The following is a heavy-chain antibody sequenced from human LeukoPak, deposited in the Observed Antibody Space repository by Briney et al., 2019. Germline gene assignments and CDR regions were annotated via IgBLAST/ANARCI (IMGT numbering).Heavy chain of an antibody. J-gene: IGHJ5*02. CDR1: GFTFSSYW. V-gene: IGHV3-74*01. Sequence: GGSLRLSCAASGFTFSSYWMHWVRQAPGKGLVWVSRINTDGSGTTYADSVKGRFTISRDNAKNTLYLQMNSLRAEDTAVYYCARERSQYMLRGVINWFDPWGQGTLVTVSS. CDR3: ARERSQYMLRGVINWFDP. CDR2: INTDGSGT. D-gene: IGHD3-10*01.